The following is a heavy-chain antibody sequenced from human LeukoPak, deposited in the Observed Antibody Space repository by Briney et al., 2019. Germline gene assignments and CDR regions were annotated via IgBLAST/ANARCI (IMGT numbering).Heavy chain of an antibody. Sequence: PGGSLRLSCAASGFAFSSQAMGWVRQAPGKGLEWVSVISYSGDLTYYADSVKGRFTLSRDSSKNTLYLQLNSLRAEDTALYYCAKAARRTNGWYFFDHWGQGTLVTVSS. CDR3: AKAARRTNGWYFFDH. CDR2: ISYSGDLT. J-gene: IGHJ4*02. CDR1: GFAFSSQA. V-gene: IGHV3-23*01. D-gene: IGHD6-19*01.